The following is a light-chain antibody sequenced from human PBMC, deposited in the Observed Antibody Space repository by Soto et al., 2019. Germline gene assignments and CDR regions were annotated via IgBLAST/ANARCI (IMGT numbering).Light chain of an antibody. CDR3: QQYVNLPLT. J-gene: IGKJ4*01. CDR2: EAS. V-gene: IGKV1-33*01. CDR1: HDIINY. Sequence: DIQMTQSPSSLSASVGDKVTITCQASHDIINYLNWYQQKPGTAPKVLIYEASILQTGVPSRFSGSGSGTHFTFTISSLQPEDFATYYCQQYVNLPLTFGGGTKVEVK.